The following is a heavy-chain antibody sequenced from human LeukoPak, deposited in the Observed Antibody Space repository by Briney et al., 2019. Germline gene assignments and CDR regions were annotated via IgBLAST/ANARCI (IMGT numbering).Heavy chain of an antibody. CDR3: ARVPMGASYYYMDV. Sequence: SETLSLTCTVSGASISRGGYYWSWIRQHPGKDLEWIGYIYHLGSTYYNPSLKSRLTISIDTSKNQFSLNLRSVTAADTAMYYCARVPMGASYYYMDVWGKGTSVTVSS. CDR2: IYHLGST. J-gene: IGHJ6*03. V-gene: IGHV4-31*03. D-gene: IGHD1-26*01. CDR1: GASISRGGYY.